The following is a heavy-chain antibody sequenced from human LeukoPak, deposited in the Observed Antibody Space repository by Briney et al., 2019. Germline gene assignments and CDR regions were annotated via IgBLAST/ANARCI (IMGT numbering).Heavy chain of an antibody. Sequence: GGSLRLSCAASGFTFSSYAMSWVRQAPGKGLEWVSAISASGDAAFYADSVKSRFTISRDNSKNTVHLQMNSLRAEDTAVYYCARDYIAAIGFDHWGQGTLVSASS. CDR3: ARDYIAAIGFDH. D-gene: IGHD6-13*01. CDR1: GFTFSSYA. J-gene: IGHJ4*02. V-gene: IGHV3-23*01. CDR2: ISASGDAA.